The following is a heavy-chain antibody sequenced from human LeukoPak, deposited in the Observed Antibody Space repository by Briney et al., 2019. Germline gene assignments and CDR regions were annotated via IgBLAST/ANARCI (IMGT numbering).Heavy chain of an antibody. CDR3: ARLVRAAAANYYYYYGMDV. CDR1: GGSISSYY. Sequence: SETLSLTCTVSGGSISSYYWSWVRQPPGKGLEWIGYIYYSGSTNYNPSLKSRVTISVDTSKNQFSLKLSSVTAADTAVSYCARLVRAAAANYYYYYGMDVWGQGTTVTVSS. J-gene: IGHJ6*02. V-gene: IGHV4-59*08. CDR2: IYYSGST. D-gene: IGHD6-13*01.